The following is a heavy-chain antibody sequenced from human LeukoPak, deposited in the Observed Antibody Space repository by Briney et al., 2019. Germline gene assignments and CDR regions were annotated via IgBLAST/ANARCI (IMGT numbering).Heavy chain of an antibody. V-gene: IGHV4-4*07. J-gene: IGHJ6*03. CDR2: IYGSGIT. CDR3: ARLKYYDSTGYSPSYYMDV. Sequence: SETLSLTCTVSGGPIISCYWSWIRQSAGKGLEWIGRIYGSGITDYNPSLKSRITMSLDMSKKQFSLKLTSVTAADTAVYYCARLKYYDSTGYSPSYYMDVWGQGTTVTVFS. CDR1: GGPIISCY. D-gene: IGHD3-22*01.